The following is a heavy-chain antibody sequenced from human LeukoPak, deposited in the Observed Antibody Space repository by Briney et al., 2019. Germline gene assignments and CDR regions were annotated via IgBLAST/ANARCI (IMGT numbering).Heavy chain of an antibody. CDR3: ARDLGSTHYYDSSGPFDI. CDR2: INPNSGGT. D-gene: IGHD3-22*01. V-gene: IGHV1-2*02. J-gene: IGHJ3*02. CDR1: GYTFTGYY. Sequence: ASVKVSCKASGYTFTGYYMHWVRQAPGQGLEWMGWINPNSGGTNYAQKFQGRVTMTRDTSISTAYMELSRLRSDDTAVYYCARDLGSTHYYDSSGPFDIWGQGTMVAVSS.